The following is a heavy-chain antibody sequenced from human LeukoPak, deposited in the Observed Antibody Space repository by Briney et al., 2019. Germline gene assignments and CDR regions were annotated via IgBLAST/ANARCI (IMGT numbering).Heavy chain of an antibody. CDR2: IYSGGNT. J-gene: IGHJ4*02. Sequence: GGSLRLSCAASGFTVSSNYMSWVRQAPGKGLEWVSVIYSGGNTYYADSVKGRFTISRDNAKNSLYLQMNSLRAEDTAVYYCAREGVVTEVDYWGQGTLVTVSS. D-gene: IGHD4-23*01. V-gene: IGHV3-53*01. CDR1: GFTVSSNY. CDR3: AREGVVTEVDY.